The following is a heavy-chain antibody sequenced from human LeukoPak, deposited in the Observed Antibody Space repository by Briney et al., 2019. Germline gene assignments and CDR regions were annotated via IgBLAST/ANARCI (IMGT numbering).Heavy chain of an antibody. D-gene: IGHD3-10*01. Sequence: GGSLRLSCAASGFTFSSYAMNWVRQAPGKGLEWVTFTRYNGNDNYYADFVKGRFTISRGNSKNTLYLQMNSLRAEDTAIYYCAKDVMHYGSGRRFYMDVWGKGKTVTISS. V-gene: IGHV3-30*02. J-gene: IGHJ6*03. CDR3: AKDVMHYGSGRRFYMDV. CDR2: TRYNGNDN. CDR1: GFTFSSYA.